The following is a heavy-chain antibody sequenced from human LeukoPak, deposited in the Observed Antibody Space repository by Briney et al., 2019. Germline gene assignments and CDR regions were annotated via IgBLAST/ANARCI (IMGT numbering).Heavy chain of an antibody. CDR3: ARDSNSVFRFDY. CDR1: GYTFTSYG. Sequence: ASVKVSCKASGYTFTSYGISWVRQAPGQGLEWMGWISAYNGNTNYAQKPQGRVTMTTDTSTSTAYMELRSLRSDDTAVYYCARDSNSVFRFDYWGQGTLVTVSS. J-gene: IGHJ4*02. V-gene: IGHV1-18*01. D-gene: IGHD4-23*01. CDR2: ISAYNGNT.